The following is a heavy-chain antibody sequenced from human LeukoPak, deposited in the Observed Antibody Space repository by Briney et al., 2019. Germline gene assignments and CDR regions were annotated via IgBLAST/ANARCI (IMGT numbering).Heavy chain of an antibody. D-gene: IGHD4-17*01. CDR1: GFTFSSYS. CDR3: ARDHAGGDYVGYFDY. Sequence: GGSLRLSCAASGFTFSSYSMNWVRQAPGKGLEWVSSISSSSSYIYYADPVKGRFTISRDNAKNSLYLQMNSLRAEDTAVYYCARDHAGGDYVGYFDYWGQGTLVTVSS. CDR2: ISSSSSYI. J-gene: IGHJ4*02. V-gene: IGHV3-21*01.